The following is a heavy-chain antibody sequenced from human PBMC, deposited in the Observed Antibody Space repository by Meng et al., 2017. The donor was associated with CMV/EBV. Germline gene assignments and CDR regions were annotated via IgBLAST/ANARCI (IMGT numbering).Heavy chain of an antibody. CDR3: ARGPAFSYDFWSGYYPEDYYYGMDV. CDR2: INPNSGGT. Sequence: ASVKVSCKASGYTFTGYYMHWVRQAPGQGLEWMGWINPNSGGTNYAQKFQGRVTMTRDTSISTAYMELSRLRSDDTAVYYCARGPAFSYDFWSGYYPEDYYYGMDVWGQGTTVTVSS. CDR1: GYTFTGYY. J-gene: IGHJ6*02. V-gene: IGHV1-2*02. D-gene: IGHD3-3*01.